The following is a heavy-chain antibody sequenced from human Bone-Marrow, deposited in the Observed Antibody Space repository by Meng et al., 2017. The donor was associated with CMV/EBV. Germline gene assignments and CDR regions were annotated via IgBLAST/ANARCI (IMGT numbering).Heavy chain of an antibody. Sequence: ASVKVSCKASGYTFTSYYMHWVRQAPGQGLEWMGIINPSGGSTSYAQKFQGRVTMTRDTSTSTVYMELSSLRSEDTAVYYCARDYTTNTIFGVVKAYYYYGMDVWGQGNTVTVSS. CDR3: ARDYTTNTIFGVVKAYYYYGMDV. CDR2: INPSGGST. D-gene: IGHD3-3*01. J-gene: IGHJ6*02. V-gene: IGHV1-46*01. CDR1: GYTFTSYY.